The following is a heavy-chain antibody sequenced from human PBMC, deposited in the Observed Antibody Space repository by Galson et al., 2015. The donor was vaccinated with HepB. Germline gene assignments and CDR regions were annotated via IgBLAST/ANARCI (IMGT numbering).Heavy chain of an antibody. Sequence: SVKVSCKASGYTFTGYYMHWVRQAPGQGLEWMGWINPKSGGTNYAQKFQGRVTMTRDTSISTAYMELSRLRSDDTAVYYCARGDYDFWSGTTNWFDPWGQGTLVTVSS. D-gene: IGHD3-3*01. J-gene: IGHJ5*02. V-gene: IGHV1-2*02. CDR1: GYTFTGYY. CDR2: INPKSGGT. CDR3: ARGDYDFWSGTTNWFDP.